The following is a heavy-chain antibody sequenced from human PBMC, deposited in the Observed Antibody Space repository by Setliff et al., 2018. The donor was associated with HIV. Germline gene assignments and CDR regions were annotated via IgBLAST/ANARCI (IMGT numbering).Heavy chain of an antibody. CDR3: THRRGRWLHFEH. Sequence: GSGPTLVNLTQTVTLTCSFSGFSLSDNGMGVGWIRQPPGKALEWLAFIYWDDDKLYSPALKSRLTITKDTSKNQVVLTMANMGPADTGTYFCTHRRGRWLHFEHWGQGTLVTVSS. J-gene: IGHJ1*01. D-gene: IGHD6-19*01. V-gene: IGHV2-5*02. CDR1: GFSLSDNGMG. CDR2: IYWDDDK.